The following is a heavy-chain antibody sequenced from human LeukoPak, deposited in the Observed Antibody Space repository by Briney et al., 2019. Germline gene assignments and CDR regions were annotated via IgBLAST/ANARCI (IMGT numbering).Heavy chain of an antibody. D-gene: IGHD2-2*01. CDR1: GFTVSSYS. CDR3: ARDYCRSTSCRFDY. Sequence: GGSLRLSCAASGFTVSSYSMNWVRQAPGKGLEWVSYISSSSSTIYYADSVKGRFTISRDNAKNSLYLQMNSLRAEDTAVYHCARDYCRSTSCRFDYWGQGTLVTVSS. V-gene: IGHV3-48*01. J-gene: IGHJ4*02. CDR2: ISSSSSTI.